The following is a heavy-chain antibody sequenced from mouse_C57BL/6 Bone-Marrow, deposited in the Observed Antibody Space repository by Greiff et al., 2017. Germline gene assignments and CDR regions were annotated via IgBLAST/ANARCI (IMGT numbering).Heavy chain of an antibody. J-gene: IGHJ2*01. CDR3: ALYHYYFDY. V-gene: IGHV1-69*01. CDR2: IDPSDSYT. Sequence: QVQLKQPGAELVMPGASVKLSCKASGYTFTSYWMHWVKQRPGQGLEWIGEIDPSDSYTNYNQKFKGKSTLTVDKSSSTAYMQLSSLTSEDSAVYYCALYHYYFDYWGQGTTLTVSS. D-gene: IGHD2-1*01. CDR1: GYTFTSYW.